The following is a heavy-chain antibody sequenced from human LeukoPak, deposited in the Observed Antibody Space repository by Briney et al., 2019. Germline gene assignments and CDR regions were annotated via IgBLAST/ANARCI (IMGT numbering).Heavy chain of an antibody. CDR3: AKDYDFVYY. CDR2: ISSSSSYI. CDR1: GFTFSSYS. Sequence: GGSLRLSCAASGFTFSSYSMNWVRQAPGKGLEWVSSISSSSSYIYYADSVKGRFTISRDNSKNTLYLQMDSLRAEDTAVYYCAKDYDFVYYWGQGTLVTVSS. J-gene: IGHJ4*02. V-gene: IGHV3-21*04. D-gene: IGHD3-3*01.